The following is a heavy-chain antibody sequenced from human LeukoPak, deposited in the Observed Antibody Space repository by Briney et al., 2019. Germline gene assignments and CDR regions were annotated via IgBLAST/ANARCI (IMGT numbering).Heavy chain of an antibody. CDR2: IYYSGST. CDR3: ARDVPFYCSGGSCYGNYFDY. Sequence: SETLSLTCTVSGGSISSGDYYWSWIRQPPGKGLEWIGYIYYSGSTNYNPSLKSRVTISVDTSKNQFSLKLSSVTAADTAVYYCARDVPFYCSGGSCYGNYFDYWGQGTLVTVSS. D-gene: IGHD2-15*01. CDR1: GGSISSGDYY. V-gene: IGHV4-61*08. J-gene: IGHJ4*02.